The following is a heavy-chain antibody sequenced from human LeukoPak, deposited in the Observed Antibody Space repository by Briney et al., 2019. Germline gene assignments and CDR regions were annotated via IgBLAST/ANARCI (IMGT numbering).Heavy chain of an antibody. CDR2: IIPIFGTA. CDR1: GCTFSSYS. V-gene: IGHV1-69*05. J-gene: IGHJ4*02. Sequence: SVKVSCKASGCTFSSYSISWVRQAPGQPLEWIGGIIPIFGTANYAQKFQGRVTITTDESTCTAYMELISLRSEDTAVYYCARGWIYDSSGYYYIFDYWGQGTLVTVSS. D-gene: IGHD3-22*01. CDR3: ARGWIYDSSGYYYIFDY.